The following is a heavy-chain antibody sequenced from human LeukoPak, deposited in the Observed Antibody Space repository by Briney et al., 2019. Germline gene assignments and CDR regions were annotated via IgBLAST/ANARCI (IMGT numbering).Heavy chain of an antibody. CDR2: FSSTGTYI. CDR3: ARDLDYSTGFDY. CDR1: GFTFSSNS. Sequence: PGGSLRLSCAASGFTFSSNSMNWVRRAPGKGLEWVSSFSSTGTYIYYTDSVKGRFTISRDIANSLLYLQMNSLRADDTAVYYCARDLDYSTGFDYWGRGTLVTVSS. J-gene: IGHJ4*02. V-gene: IGHV3-21*01. D-gene: IGHD4-11*01.